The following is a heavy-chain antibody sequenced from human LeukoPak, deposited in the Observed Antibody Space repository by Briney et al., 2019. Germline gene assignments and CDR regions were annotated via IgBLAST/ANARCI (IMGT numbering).Heavy chain of an antibody. D-gene: IGHD1-26*01. CDR1: GYTFTSHY. CDR3: AFGSGSYSIDY. J-gene: IGHJ4*02. Sequence: ASVKVSCQASGYTFTSHYRHWMRQAPGQGLVWMGIINPSGGSTSYAQKFQGRVTMTRDMSTSTVYMELSSLRSEDTAVYYCAFGSGSYSIDYWGQGTLVTVSS. CDR2: INPSGGST. V-gene: IGHV1-46*01.